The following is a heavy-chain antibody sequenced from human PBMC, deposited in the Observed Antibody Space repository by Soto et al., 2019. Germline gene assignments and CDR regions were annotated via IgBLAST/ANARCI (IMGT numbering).Heavy chain of an antibody. J-gene: IGHJ4*02. Sequence: QVQLVESGGGVVQPGKSLRLSCAASGFSFDTYGMHWVRQAPGKGLEWVAVISSHGSNKYYADSVKGRFTISRDDSKNTVFLQXXXXXXXXXAXXXXXXXXGXRXSFGWAFDYWGQGTLVTVSS. D-gene: IGHD5-18*01. CDR3: XXXXGXRXSFGWAFDY. CDR1: GFSFDTYG. CDR2: ISSHGSNK. V-gene: IGHV3-30*03.